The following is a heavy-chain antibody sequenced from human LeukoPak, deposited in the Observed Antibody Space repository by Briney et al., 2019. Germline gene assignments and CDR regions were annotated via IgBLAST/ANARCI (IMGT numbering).Heavy chain of an antibody. CDR2: IYHSGST. CDR1: GGSISSSNW. Sequence: PSGTLSLTCAVSGGSISSSNWWSWVRPPPGKGLEWIGEIYHSGSTNYNPSLKSRVTISVDKSKNQFSLKLSSVTAEDTAVYYCAREATTVITGYFDYWGQGTLVTVSS. CDR3: AREATTVITGYFDY. J-gene: IGHJ4*02. D-gene: IGHD4-17*01. V-gene: IGHV4-4*02.